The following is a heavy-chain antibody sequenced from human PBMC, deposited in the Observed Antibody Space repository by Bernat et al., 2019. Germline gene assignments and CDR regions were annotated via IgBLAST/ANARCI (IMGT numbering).Heavy chain of an antibody. D-gene: IGHD3-16*01. CDR1: GFTFSSYA. CDR2: ISYDGSNK. CDR3: VRDTLNDY. V-gene: IGHV3-30*01. Sequence: QVQLVESGGGVVQPGRSLRLSCAASGFTFSSYAMHWVRQAPGKGLEWVAVISYDGSNKYYADSVKGRFTISRDNSKNTLYLQMNSLRAEDTAVYYCVRDTLNDYWGQGTLVTVSS. J-gene: IGHJ4*02.